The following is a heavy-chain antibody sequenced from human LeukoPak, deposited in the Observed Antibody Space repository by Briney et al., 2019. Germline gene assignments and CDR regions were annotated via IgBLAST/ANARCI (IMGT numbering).Heavy chain of an antibody. CDR1: GYIFTGYY. CDR2: INPNSGGT. D-gene: IGHD3-3*01. CDR3: ARTPWPYYDFWSGYYEDY. Sequence: ASVKVSCKASGYIFTGYYMHWVRQAPGQGLERMRWINPNSGGTNYAQKFQGRVTMTRDTSISTAYMELSRLRSDDTAVYYCARTPWPYYDFWSGYYEDYWGQGTLVTVSS. V-gene: IGHV1-2*02. J-gene: IGHJ4*02.